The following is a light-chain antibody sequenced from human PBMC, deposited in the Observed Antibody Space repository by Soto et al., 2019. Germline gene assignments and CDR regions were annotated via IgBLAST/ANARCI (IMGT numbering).Light chain of an antibody. V-gene: IGLV2-14*01. CDR1: SSDIGGYNY. CDR2: EVT. CDR3: SSYTSSNTLV. Sequence: QSVLTQPASVSGSPGQSITISCTAGSSDIGGYNYVSWFQQHPGKVPKLMIYEVTNRPSGVSNRFSGSKSGSTASLTISGLQAEDEADYYCSSYTSSNTLVFGTGTKVTVL. J-gene: IGLJ1*01.